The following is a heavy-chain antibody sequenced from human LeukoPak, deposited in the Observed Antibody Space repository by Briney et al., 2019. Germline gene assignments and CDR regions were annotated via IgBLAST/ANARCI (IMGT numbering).Heavy chain of an antibody. CDR2: IYHSGST. CDR1: GGSISSGGYS. CDR3: ARGGYSGYVGYFDY. D-gene: IGHD5-12*01. V-gene: IGHV4-30-2*01. J-gene: IGHJ4*02. Sequence: SQTLSLTCAVSGGSISSGGYSWSWIRQPPGKGLEWIGYIYHSGSTYYNPSLKSRVTISVDRSKNQFSLKLSSVTAADTAAYYCARGGYSGYVGYFDYWGQGTLVTVSS.